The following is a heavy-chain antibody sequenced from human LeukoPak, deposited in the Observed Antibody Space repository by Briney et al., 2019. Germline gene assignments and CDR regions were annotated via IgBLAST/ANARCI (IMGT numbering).Heavy chain of an antibody. CDR3: ARLNSGYDEFDY. V-gene: IGHV4-31*03. Sequence: PSETLSLTCTVSGVSISSGGYYWRWIRQHPGKGLEWIGYIYYSGSTYYNPSLKSRVTISVDTSKNQFSLKLSSVTAADTAVYYCARLNSGYDEFDYWGQGTLVTVSS. CDR1: GVSISSGGYY. J-gene: IGHJ4*02. D-gene: IGHD5-12*01. CDR2: IYYSGST.